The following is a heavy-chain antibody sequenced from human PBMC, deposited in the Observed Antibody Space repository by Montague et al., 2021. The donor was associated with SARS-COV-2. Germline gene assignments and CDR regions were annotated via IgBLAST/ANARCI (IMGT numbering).Heavy chain of an antibody. CDR1: GGSISGSSDY. V-gene: IGHV4-39*01. J-gene: IGHJ4*02. CDR3: ARREYSYGWGD. D-gene: IGHD5-18*01. CDR2: VDYSGNT. Sequence: SETLSLTCTVSGGSISGSSDYWGWIRQSPGKGLEWIASVDYSGNTYYSPSLKSRLTISEDTSKNQFSLKLNSVTAADTALYYCARREYSYGWGDWGQGTLVTVSS.